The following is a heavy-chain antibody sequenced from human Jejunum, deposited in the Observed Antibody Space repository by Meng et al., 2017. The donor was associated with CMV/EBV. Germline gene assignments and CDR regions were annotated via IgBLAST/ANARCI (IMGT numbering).Heavy chain of an antibody. J-gene: IGHJ4*02. V-gene: IGHV5-51*01. CDR2: IYPDDSDT. CDR3: VRQGYGDYGDF. D-gene: IGHD4-17*01. Sequence: CKGSEYRFTNYWIGWVRQVPGEGLEWMGIIYPDDSDTRYRPSFQGQVTISADKSSTTAYLQWGTLKASDTAMYYCVRQGYGDYGDFWGQGTMVTVSS. CDR1: EYRFTNYW.